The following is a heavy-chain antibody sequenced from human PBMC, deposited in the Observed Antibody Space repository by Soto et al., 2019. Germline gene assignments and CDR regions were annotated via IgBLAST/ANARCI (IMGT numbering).Heavy chain of an antibody. V-gene: IGHV4-30-4*01. CDR3: ARAVGDCSSTSRYPRYEH. D-gene: IGHD2-2*01. CDR1: GGSISSGDYY. Sequence: SETLSLTCTVSGGSISSGDYYWSWIRQPPGKGLEWIGYIYYSGSTYYNPSLKSRVTISVDTSKNQFSLKLSSVTAADTAVYYCARAVGDCSSTSRYPRYEHWGPGTLVTV. CDR2: IYYSGST. J-gene: IGHJ4*02.